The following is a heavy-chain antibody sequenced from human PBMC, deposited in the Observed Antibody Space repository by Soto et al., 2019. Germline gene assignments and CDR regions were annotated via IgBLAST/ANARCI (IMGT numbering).Heavy chain of an antibody. CDR2: IYTSGST. Sequence: QVQLQESGPGLVKPSETLSLTCTVSGGSISSYYWSWIRQPAGKGLEWIGRIYTSGSTNYNPSLKSRVTMSVDKSKNQFSLKLSSVTAADTAVYYCAREVPAAYSSVSEFDPWGQGTLVTVSS. V-gene: IGHV4-4*07. CDR3: AREVPAAYSSVSEFDP. J-gene: IGHJ5*02. D-gene: IGHD6-19*01. CDR1: GGSISSYY.